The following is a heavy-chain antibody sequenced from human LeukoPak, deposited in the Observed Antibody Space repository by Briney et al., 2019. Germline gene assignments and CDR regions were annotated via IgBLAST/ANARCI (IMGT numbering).Heavy chain of an antibody. J-gene: IGHJ4*02. D-gene: IGHD3-3*01. CDR2: ISYDGSNK. V-gene: IGHV3-30*18. Sequence: GGSLRLSCAASGFTFSSYGMHWLRQAPGKGLEWVAVISYDGSNKYYADSVKGRFTISRDNSKNTLYLQMNSLRAEDTAVYYCAKDTAYYDFWSGYYLYWGQGTLVTVSS. CDR3: AKDTAYYDFWSGYYLY. CDR1: GFTFSSYG.